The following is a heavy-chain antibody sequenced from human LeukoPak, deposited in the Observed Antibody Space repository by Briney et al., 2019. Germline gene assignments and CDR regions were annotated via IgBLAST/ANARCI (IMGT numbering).Heavy chain of an antibody. CDR3: ARDARGNSDFDY. Sequence: GASLKVSCKPSGYTFTGYNMHWVRQAPGQGVWRMGWIYPNSGGTNYAQKFQGRVTMTRDTSISTAYMELSRLRSDDTAVDYCARDARGNSDFDYWGQGTLVTVSS. CDR2: IYPNSGGT. CDR1: GYTFTGYN. D-gene: IGHD4-23*01. J-gene: IGHJ4*02. V-gene: IGHV1-2*02.